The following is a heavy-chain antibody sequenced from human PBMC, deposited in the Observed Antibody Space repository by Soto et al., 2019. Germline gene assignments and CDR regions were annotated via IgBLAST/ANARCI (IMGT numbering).Heavy chain of an antibody. D-gene: IGHD3-10*01. CDR3: ALTMVRGVIS. CDR2: IYHSGST. V-gene: IGHV4-34*01. CDR1: GGSFSGYY. Sequence: SXTLSLTCAVYGGSFSGYYWTWVRQPPGKGLEWIGEIYHSGSTNYNPSLKSRVTISVDKSKNQFSLKLSSVTAADTAVYYCALTMVRGVISWGQGTLVTVSS. J-gene: IGHJ5*02.